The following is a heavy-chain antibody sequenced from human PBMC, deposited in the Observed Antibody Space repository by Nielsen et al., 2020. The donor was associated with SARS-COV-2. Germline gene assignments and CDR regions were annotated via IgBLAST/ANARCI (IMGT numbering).Heavy chain of an antibody. D-gene: IGHD4-11*01. Sequence: GALKISCAASGFTFSSYAMSWVRQAPGKGLEWVSAISGSGGSTYYADSVKGRFTISRDNSKNTLYLQMNSLRAEDTAVYYCARAIYRLTTDNWFDPWGQGTLVTVSS. J-gene: IGHJ5*02. CDR2: ISGSGGST. V-gene: IGHV3-23*01. CDR3: ARAIYRLTTDNWFDP. CDR1: GFTFSSYA.